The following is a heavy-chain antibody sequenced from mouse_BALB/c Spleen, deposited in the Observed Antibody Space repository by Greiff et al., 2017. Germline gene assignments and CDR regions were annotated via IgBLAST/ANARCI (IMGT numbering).Heavy chain of an antibody. V-gene: IGHV5-4*02. CDR2: ISDGGSYT. CDR3: AREGPYRYDVTY. D-gene: IGHD2-14*01. CDR1: GFTFSDYY. Sequence: EVKLVESGGGLVKPGGSLKLSCAASGFTFSDYYMYWVRQTPEKRLEWVATISDGGSYTYYPDSVKGRFTISRDNAKNNLYLQMSSLKSEDTAMYYCAREGPYRYDVTYWGQGTLVTVSA. J-gene: IGHJ3*01.